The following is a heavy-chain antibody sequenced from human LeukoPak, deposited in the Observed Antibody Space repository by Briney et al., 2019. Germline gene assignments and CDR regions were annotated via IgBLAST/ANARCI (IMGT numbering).Heavy chain of an antibody. CDR3: ARGVTSALSYYDGMDV. D-gene: IGHD2/OR15-2a*01. Sequence: SETLSLTCAVYIGSFSGYYWSWIRQTPGKGLEWIGEINHSGSTYYNPSLESRVTISVAPSKNQFSLNLHSVAAADTAVYYCARGVTSALSYYDGMDVWGQGTTVTVSS. J-gene: IGHJ6*02. V-gene: IGHV4-34*01. CDR2: INHSGST. CDR1: IGSFSGYY.